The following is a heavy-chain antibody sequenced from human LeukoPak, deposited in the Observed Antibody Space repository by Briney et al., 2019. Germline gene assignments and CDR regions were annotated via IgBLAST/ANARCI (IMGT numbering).Heavy chain of an antibody. CDR1: GASISRYY. Sequence: SETLSLTCTVSGASISRYYWSWIRQPPGKGLEWIAYISYSGSTNYNPSLKSRVTISVDTSKNQFSLKLSSVTAADTAVYYCARYPGTNHGMDVWGQGTTVTVSS. J-gene: IGHJ6*02. V-gene: IGHV4-59*01. CDR2: ISYSGST. CDR3: ARYPGTNHGMDV. D-gene: IGHD1-1*01.